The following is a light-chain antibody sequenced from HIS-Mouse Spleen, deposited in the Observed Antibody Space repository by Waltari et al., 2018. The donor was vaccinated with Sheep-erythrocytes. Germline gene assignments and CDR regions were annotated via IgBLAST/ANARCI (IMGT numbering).Light chain of an antibody. CDR2: DVS. J-gene: IGLJ1*01. CDR3: CSYAGSYNHV. CDR1: RTDAGASNH. V-gene: IGLV2-11*01. Sequence: QSALTQPRSVSGSPGPSVPTSRTGTRTDAGASNHLSWYQQHPGKAPKLMIYDVSKRPSGVPDRFSGSKSGNTASLTISGLQAEDEADYYCCSYAGSYNHVFATGTKVTVL.